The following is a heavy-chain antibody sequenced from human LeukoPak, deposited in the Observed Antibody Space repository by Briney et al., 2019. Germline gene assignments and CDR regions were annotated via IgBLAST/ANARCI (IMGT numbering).Heavy chain of an antibody. Sequence: GASVKVSCKASGYTFTSYYMHWVRQAPGQGLEWMGIINPSGGNTDYAQKFQGRVTMTRDTSISTAYMELSRLRSDDTAVYYCARGLRFISLSNWFDPWGQGTLVTVSS. J-gene: IGHJ5*02. D-gene: IGHD3-16*01. CDR3: ARGLRFISLSNWFDP. V-gene: IGHV1-46*01. CDR2: INPSGGNT. CDR1: GYTFTSYY.